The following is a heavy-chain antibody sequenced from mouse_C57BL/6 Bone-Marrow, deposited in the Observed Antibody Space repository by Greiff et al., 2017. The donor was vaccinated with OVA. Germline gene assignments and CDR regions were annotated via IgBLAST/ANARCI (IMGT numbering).Heavy chain of an antibody. CDR2: INPSSGYT. J-gene: IGHJ2*01. D-gene: IGHD1-1*02. CDR3: ARRGKNGLDY. Sequence: QVQLKQSGAELARPGASVQMSCKASGYTFTSYTMHWVTQRPGQGLEWIGNINPSSGYTKYNQKFKDKATLTADTSSSTAYMQLGSLKSEDSAVYYCARRGKNGLDYWGQGTTLTVSS. V-gene: IGHV1-4*01. CDR1: GYTFTSYT.